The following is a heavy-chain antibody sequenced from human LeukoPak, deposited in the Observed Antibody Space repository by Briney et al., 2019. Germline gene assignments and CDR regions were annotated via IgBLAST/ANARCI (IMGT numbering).Heavy chain of an antibody. Sequence: SETLSLTCTVSGGSISSSSYYWGWIRQPPGKGLEWIGSIYYSGSTCYNPSLKSRVTISVDTSKNQFSLKLSSVTAADTAVYYCARGHPVAGIDYWGQGTLVTVSS. CDR1: GGSISSSSYY. J-gene: IGHJ4*02. CDR2: IYYSGST. D-gene: IGHD6-19*01. CDR3: ARGHPVAGIDY. V-gene: IGHV4-39*01.